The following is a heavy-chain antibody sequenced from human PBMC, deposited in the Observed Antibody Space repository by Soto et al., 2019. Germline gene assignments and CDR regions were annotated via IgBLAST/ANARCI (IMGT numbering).Heavy chain of an antibody. J-gene: IGHJ4*02. CDR3: AREQGITIFGVVTPYYFDY. CDR1: GDSVTSVSYY. CDR2: IYYSGST. D-gene: IGHD3-3*01. Sequence: SETLSLTCAVSGDSVTSVSYYWTWIRQPPGKGLEWIGYIYYSGSTNYNPSLKSRVTISVDTSKNQFSLKLSSVTAADTAVYYCAREQGITIFGVVTPYYFDYWGQGTLVTSPQ. V-gene: IGHV4-61*01.